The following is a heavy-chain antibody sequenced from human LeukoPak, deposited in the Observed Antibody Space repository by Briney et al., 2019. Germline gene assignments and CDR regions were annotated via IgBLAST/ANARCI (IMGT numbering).Heavy chain of an antibody. J-gene: IGHJ3*02. Sequence: GGSLRLSCAASGFTFSSYSMNWVRQAPGKGLEWVGFIRSKAYGGTTEYAASVKGRFTISRDDSKSIAYLQMNSLKTEDTAVYYCTREGSRLGLDAFDIWGQGTMVTVSS. CDR3: TREGSRLGLDAFDI. D-gene: IGHD6-19*01. CDR1: GFTFSSYS. CDR2: IRSKAYGGTT. V-gene: IGHV3-49*04.